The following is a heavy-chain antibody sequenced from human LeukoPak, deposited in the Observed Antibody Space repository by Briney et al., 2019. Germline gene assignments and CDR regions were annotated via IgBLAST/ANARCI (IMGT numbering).Heavy chain of an antibody. J-gene: IGHJ4*02. CDR3: ARGDDFFGDY. CDR2: IHQDGNEK. V-gene: IGHV3-7*04. D-gene: IGHD3/OR15-3a*01. CDR1: GFTFSTYW. Sequence: PGGSLRLSCAASGFTFSTYWMSWVRQAPGKGLEWVTNIHQDGNEKYYMDSVKGRFTIPRDNAKNSLYLQMNSLRVEDTAVYYCARGDDFFGDYWGQGTLVTVSS.